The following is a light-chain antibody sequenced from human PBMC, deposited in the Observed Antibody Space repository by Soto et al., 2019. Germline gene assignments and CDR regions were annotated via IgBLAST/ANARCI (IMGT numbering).Light chain of an antibody. CDR1: SGSVSTSYY. Sequence: QTVVTQEPSFSVSPGGTVTLTCGLSSGSVSTSYYPSWYQQTPGQSPRTLIYNTNTRSSGVPDRFSGSILGNKAALTITGAQADDEPHYYCVLNMGSGICVFGGGTKVTVL. J-gene: IGLJ2*01. CDR2: NTN. CDR3: VLNMGSGICV. V-gene: IGLV8-61*01.